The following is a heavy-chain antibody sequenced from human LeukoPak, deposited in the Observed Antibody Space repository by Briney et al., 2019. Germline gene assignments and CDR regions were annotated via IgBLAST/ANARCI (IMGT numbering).Heavy chain of an antibody. J-gene: IGHJ4*02. CDR2: ISAYNGKT. CDR3: ARQGPPGYSSSYDY. D-gene: IGHD6-13*01. V-gene: IGHV1-18*01. CDR1: GYTFTSYG. Sequence: ASVKVSCKASGYTFTSYGISWVRQAPGQGLEWMGWISAYNGKTNYAEKLQGRVTMTTDTSTSTAYMELRSLRSDDTAVYYCARQGPPGYSSSYDYWGQGTLVTVSS.